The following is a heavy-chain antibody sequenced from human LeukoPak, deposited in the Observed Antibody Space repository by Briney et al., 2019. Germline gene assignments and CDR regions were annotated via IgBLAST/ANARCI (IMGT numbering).Heavy chain of an antibody. V-gene: IGHV5-51*01. J-gene: IGHJ4*02. Sequence: GGALEISCKGSGYSFTSYWIGWGRQMPGKGLEGRGIIYPGDSDTRYSPSFQGQVTISADKSISTAYLQWSSLKASDTAMYYCARQEEGATSYDFDYWGQGTLVTVSS. CDR2: IYPGDSDT. CDR1: GYSFTSYW. CDR3: ARQEEGATSYDFDY. D-gene: IGHD1-26*01.